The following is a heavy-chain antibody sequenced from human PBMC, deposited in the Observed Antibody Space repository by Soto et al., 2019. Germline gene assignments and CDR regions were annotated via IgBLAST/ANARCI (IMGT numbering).Heavy chain of an antibody. CDR3: XKXGYSGYVPMDV. V-gene: IGHV3-23*01. Sequence: PGGSLRLSCAASGFTFSSYAMSWVRQAPGKGLEWVSAISGSGGSTYYADSVKGRFTISRDNSKNTLYLQMNSLRAENTTVNNSXKXGYSGYVPMDVWGKGTTVTVSS. CDR1: GFTFSSYA. D-gene: IGHD5-12*01. CDR2: ISGSGGST. J-gene: IGHJ6*03.